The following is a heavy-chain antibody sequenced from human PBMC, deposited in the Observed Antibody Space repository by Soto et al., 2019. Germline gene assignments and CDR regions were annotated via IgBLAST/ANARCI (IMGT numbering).Heavy chain of an antibody. D-gene: IGHD6-13*01. Sequence: QLQLQESGPGLVKPSETLSLTCTVSGGSISSSSYYWGWIRQPPGKGLEWIGSIYYSGSTYYNPSLKSRVTISVDTSKNQFSLKLSSVTAADTAVYYCARKPSIAAAGTGYYFDYWGQGTLVTVSS. CDR1: GGSISSSSYY. CDR3: ARKPSIAAAGTGYYFDY. CDR2: IYYSGST. J-gene: IGHJ4*02. V-gene: IGHV4-39*01.